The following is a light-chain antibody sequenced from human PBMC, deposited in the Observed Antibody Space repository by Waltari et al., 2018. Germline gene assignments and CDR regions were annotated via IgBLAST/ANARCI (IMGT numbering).Light chain of an antibody. J-gene: IGKJ4*01. Sequence: DIQMTQSPSSLSASVGDRVTITCQASQDISNYLNWYQQKPGKAPKLLIYDASNLETGVPSRFSGSGSGTDFTFTISSLQPEDIATYYWNLTFGGGTKVEIK. CDR2: DAS. CDR3: NLT. CDR1: QDISNY. V-gene: IGKV1-33*01.